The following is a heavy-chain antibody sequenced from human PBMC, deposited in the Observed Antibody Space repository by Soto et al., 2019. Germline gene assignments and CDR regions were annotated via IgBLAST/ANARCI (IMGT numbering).Heavy chain of an antibody. CDR1: GPPLSSYA. CDR2: IIPIFGTA. V-gene: IGHV1-69*01. Sequence: SVKFSCNASGPPLSSYATSRVPHPPPQSLEWMGGIIPIFGTANYAQKFQGRVTITADESTSTAYMELSRLSSEDTAVYYCARGDCSGGSCYFSYDLDYWGQGTLVTVSS. J-gene: IGHJ4*02. D-gene: IGHD2-15*01. CDR3: ARGDCSGGSCYFSYDLDY.